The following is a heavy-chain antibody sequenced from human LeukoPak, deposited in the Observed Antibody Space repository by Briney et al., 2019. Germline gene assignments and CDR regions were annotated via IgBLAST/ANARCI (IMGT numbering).Heavy chain of an antibody. CDR3: AAIVSRGSSSSSYDY. V-gene: IGHV1-58*02. J-gene: IGHJ4*02. CDR2: IVVGSGNT. D-gene: IGHD6-6*01. CDR1: GFTFTSSA. Sequence: SVKVSCKASGFTFTSSAMQWVRQARGQRLEWIGWIVVGSGNTNYAQKFQERVTITRDMSISTAYMELSSLRSEDTAVYYCAAIVSRGSSSSSYDYWGQGTLVTVSS.